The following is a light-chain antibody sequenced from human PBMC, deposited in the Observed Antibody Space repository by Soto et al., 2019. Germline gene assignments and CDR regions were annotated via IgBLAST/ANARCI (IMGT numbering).Light chain of an antibody. CDR2: DVS. J-gene: IGLJ3*02. CDR3: SSYTSSYRV. Sequence: QSVLTQPASVSGSPGQSITISCTGTSSDVGGYNYVSWYQQHPGKAPKLMIYDVSNRPSVVSNRCSGSKSGNTASLTICGFQVEDEAVYHCSSYTSSYRVVAGGTKLTVL. V-gene: IGLV2-14*01. CDR1: SSDVGGYNY.